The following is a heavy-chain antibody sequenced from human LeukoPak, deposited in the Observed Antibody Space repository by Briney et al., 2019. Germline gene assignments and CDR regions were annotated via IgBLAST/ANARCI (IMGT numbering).Heavy chain of an antibody. CDR3: ARFVIFSGANCSGGSCYSRNWFDP. CDR1: GYTFTSYG. V-gene: IGHV1-18*01. Sequence: ASVKVSCKASGYTFTSYGISWVRQAPGQGLEWMGWISAYNGNTNYAQKLQGRVTMTTDTSTSTAYMELSRLRSDDTAVYYCARFVIFSGANCSGGSCYSRNWFDPWGQGTLVTVSS. J-gene: IGHJ5*02. D-gene: IGHD2-15*01. CDR2: ISAYNGNT.